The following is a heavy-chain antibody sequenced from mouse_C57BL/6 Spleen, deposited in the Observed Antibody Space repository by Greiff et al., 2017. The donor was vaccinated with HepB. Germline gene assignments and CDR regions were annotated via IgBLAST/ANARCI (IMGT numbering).Heavy chain of an antibody. Sequence: EVKLMESGPGLVKPSQSLSLTCSVTGYSITSGYYWNWIRQFPGNKLEWMGYISYDGSNNYNPSLKNRISITRDTSKNQFFLKLNSVTTEDTATYYCARGIYYDYGGFAYWGQGTLVTVSA. CDR3: ARGIYYDYGGFAY. CDR2: ISYDGSN. CDR1: GYSITSGYY. D-gene: IGHD2-4*01. J-gene: IGHJ3*01. V-gene: IGHV3-6*01.